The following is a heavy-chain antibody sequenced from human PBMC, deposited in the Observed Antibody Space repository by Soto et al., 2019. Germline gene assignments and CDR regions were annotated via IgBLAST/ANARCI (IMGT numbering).Heavy chain of an antibody. CDR3: AKDGPYSSGSLDY. CDR1: GFTFSSYG. J-gene: IGHJ4*02. CDR2: ISYDGSNK. D-gene: IGHD6-19*01. V-gene: IGHV3-30*18. Sequence: GGSLRLSCAASGFTFSSYGMHWVRQAPCKGLEWVAVISYDGSNKYYADSVKGRFTISRDNSKNTLYLQMNSLRAEDTAVYYCAKDGPYSSGSLDYWGQGTLVTVSS.